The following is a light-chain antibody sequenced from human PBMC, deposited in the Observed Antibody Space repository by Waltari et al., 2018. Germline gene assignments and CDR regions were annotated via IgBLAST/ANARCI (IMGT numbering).Light chain of an antibody. CDR1: KSDVGFYNY. J-gene: IGLJ3*02. CDR2: DVS. V-gene: IGLV2-14*03. Sequence: QSALTQPASVSGSPGQSITIFCTGTKSDVGFYNYVSWYQQHPGKAPKVIIYDVSQRPAGISNRLSGSNSGNTASLTISGLQADDEADYYCKSYTGTGSWVFGGGTKLTVL. CDR3: KSYTGTGSWV.